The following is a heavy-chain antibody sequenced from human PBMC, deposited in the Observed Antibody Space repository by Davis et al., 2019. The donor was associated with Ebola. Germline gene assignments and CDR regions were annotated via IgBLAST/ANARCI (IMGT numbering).Heavy chain of an antibody. CDR1: GFTFSNYW. CDR3: AKDLQLRYFDWLQEGGYYYYGMDV. V-gene: IGHV3-43D*03. D-gene: IGHD3-9*01. J-gene: IGHJ6*02. Sequence: GESLKISCAASGFTFSNYWMSWVRQAPGKGLEWVSLISWDGGSTYYADSVKGRFTISRDNSKNSLYLQMNSLRAEDTALYYCAKDLQLRYFDWLQEGGYYYYGMDVWGQGTTVTVSS. CDR2: ISWDGGST.